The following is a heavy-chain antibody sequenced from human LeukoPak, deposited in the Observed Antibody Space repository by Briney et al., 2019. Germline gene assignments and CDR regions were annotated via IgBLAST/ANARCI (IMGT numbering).Heavy chain of an antibody. CDR3: ARQVAGAYDY. V-gene: IGHV4-30-2*01. CDR2: MYHSGST. Sequence: PSQSLSLTCAVSGGSISRGGYASGWIRQPGGKGLEWIGYMYHSGSTYYTPSLKSRVTISVARSNTQSPLNLRSVTAAHTAVYYCARQVAGAYDYWGQGTPVTVSS. CDR1: GGSISRGGYA. D-gene: IGHD6-19*01. J-gene: IGHJ4*02.